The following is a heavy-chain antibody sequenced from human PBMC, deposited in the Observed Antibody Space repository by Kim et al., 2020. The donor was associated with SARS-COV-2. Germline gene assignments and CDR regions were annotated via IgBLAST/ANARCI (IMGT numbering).Heavy chain of an antibody. V-gene: IGHV4-61*01. J-gene: IGHJ4*02. Sequence: SETLSLTCTVSGGSVSSNSYYWSWIRQPPGKGLEWIAYIYNSGSTNYNPSLKSRVTISVDTSKNQFSLKLSSLTAADTAVYYCARDRGYGSGSYYFDYWGQETQVTVSS. D-gene: IGHD3-10*01. CDR1: GGSVSSNSYY. CDR2: IYNSGST. CDR3: ARDRGYGSGSYYFDY.